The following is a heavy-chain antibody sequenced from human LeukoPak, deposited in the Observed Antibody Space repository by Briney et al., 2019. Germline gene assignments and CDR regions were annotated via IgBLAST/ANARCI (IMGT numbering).Heavy chain of an antibody. CDR1: GYSISSGYY. D-gene: IGHD1-7*01. CDR3: ARSPELRSWFDP. Sequence: PSETLSLTCTVSGYSISSGYYWGWIRQPPGKGLEWIASIFHSGSTYSNPSLKSRVTISVDTSNNHFSLKLSSVTAADTAVYYCARSPELRSWFDPWGQGTLVTVSS. V-gene: IGHV4-38-2*02. J-gene: IGHJ5*02. CDR2: IFHSGST.